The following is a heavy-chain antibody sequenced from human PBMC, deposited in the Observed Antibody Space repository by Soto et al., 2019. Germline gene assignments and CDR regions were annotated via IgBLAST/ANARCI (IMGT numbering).Heavy chain of an antibody. CDR3: ARGTNWGARGYFDH. J-gene: IGHJ4*02. CDR2: VSYDETTK. V-gene: IGHV3-30-3*01. CDR1: GFTFSTYS. D-gene: IGHD7-27*01. Sequence: GGSLRLSCAASGFTFSTYSIHWVRQAPGKGLDWVAVVSYDETTKYYADSVRGRFTISRDNSKNTVYLQMNSLRADDTAVYHCARGTNWGARGYFDHWGQGTLVTVSS.